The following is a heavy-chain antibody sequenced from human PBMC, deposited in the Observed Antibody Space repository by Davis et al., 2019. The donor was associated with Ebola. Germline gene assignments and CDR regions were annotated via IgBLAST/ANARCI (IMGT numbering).Heavy chain of an antibody. CDR3: ATAAYGDPRAISV. CDR2: IRYDGSNK. J-gene: IGHJ4*02. CDR1: GFTFSSYG. Sequence: GGSLRLSCAASGFTFSSYGMHWVRQAPGKGLEWVAFIRYDGSNKYYADSVKGRFTISRDNAKNSLYLQMNSLRAEDTAVYYCATAAYGDPRAISVWGQGTLVTVSS. V-gene: IGHV3-30*02. D-gene: IGHD4-17*01.